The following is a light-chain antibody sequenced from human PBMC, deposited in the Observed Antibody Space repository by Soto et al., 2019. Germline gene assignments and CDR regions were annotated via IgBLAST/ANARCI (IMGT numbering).Light chain of an antibody. CDR1: HSISSY. CDR3: QQSYSTPLT. CDR2: DAS. J-gene: IGKJ4*01. V-gene: IGKV3-11*01. Sequence: EIVLTQSPATLSLSPGERATLSCRASHSISSYLAWYQQKPGQPPRLVIYDASNRATGIPARFSGSGSGTDFTLTISSLQPEDFATYYCQQSYSTPLTFGGGTKVDIK.